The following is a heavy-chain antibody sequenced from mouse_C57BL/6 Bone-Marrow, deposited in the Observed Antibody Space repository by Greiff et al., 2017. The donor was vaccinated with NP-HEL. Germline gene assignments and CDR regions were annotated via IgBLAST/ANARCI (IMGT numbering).Heavy chain of an antibody. CDR2: ISGGGGNT. CDR1: GFTFSSYT. Sequence: EVHLVESGGGLVKPGGSLKLSCAASGFTFSSYTMSWVRQTPEKRLEWVATISGGGGNTYYPDSVKGRFTISRDNAKNTLYLQMSSLRSEDTALYYCASPFYDGYYRFAYWGQGTLVTVSA. J-gene: IGHJ3*01. V-gene: IGHV5-9*01. D-gene: IGHD2-3*01. CDR3: ASPFYDGYYRFAY.